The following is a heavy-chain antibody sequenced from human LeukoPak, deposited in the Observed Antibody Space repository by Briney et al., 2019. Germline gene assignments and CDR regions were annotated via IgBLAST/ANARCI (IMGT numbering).Heavy chain of an antibody. CDR3: ARDRPTGASRLFVVQ. D-gene: IGHD3-3*01. J-gene: IGHJ4*02. CDR1: GFTFSSYS. Sequence: GGSLRLSCAASGFTFSSYSMIWVRQAPGKGLEWVSSMSSGSRYIYYADSVRGRFTISRDNAKNSLYLLMNSLRAENTAVYYCARDRPTGASRLFVVQWGQGTLVTVSS. V-gene: IGHV3-21*01. CDR2: MSSGSRYI.